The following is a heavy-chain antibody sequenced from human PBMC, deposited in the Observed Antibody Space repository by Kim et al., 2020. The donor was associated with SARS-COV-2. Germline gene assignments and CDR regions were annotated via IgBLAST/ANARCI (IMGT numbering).Heavy chain of an antibody. V-gene: IGHV3-30*18. D-gene: IGHD6-19*01. Sequence: GSLRLSCAASGFTFSSYGMHWVRQAPGKGLEWVAVISYDGSNKYYGDSVKGRFTISRDNSKNTLYLQMNSLRAEDTAVYYCAKEEGSGYSSGWTYYYYGMDVWGQGTTVTVSS. CDR3: AKEEGSGYSSGWTYYYYGMDV. CDR2: ISYDGSNK. CDR1: GFTFSSYG. J-gene: IGHJ6*02.